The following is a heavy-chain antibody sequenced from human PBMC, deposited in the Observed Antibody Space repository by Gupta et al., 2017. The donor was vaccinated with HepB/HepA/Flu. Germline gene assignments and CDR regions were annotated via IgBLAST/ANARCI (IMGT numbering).Heavy chain of an antibody. CDR3: VTSAITYVAFEI. J-gene: IGHJ3*02. Sequence: QVQLPDSGPGLVKPSQPLSLTCTVSGGSITSGGYYWSWIRQHPGKGLEFIGFIYYSGSTYSNPSLKSRVSISVDTAENPFSLKLSYLNAADTAVYYCVTSAITYVAFEIWGQGTMVTVSS. D-gene: IGHD3-16*01. V-gene: IGHV4-31*03. CDR1: GGSITSGGYY. CDR2: IYYSGST.